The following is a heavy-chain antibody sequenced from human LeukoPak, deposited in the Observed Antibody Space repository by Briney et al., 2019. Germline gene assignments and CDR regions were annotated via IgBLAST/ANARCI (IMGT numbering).Heavy chain of an antibody. V-gene: IGHV3-66*01. CDR2: IYSGGST. J-gene: IGHJ4*02. CDR1: GFTFSNAW. CDR3: ARSLPRWLIIDY. Sequence: GGSLRLSCAASGFTFSNAWMSWVRQAPGKGLEWVSVIYSGGSTYYADSVKGRFTISRDNSKNTLYLQMNSLRAEDTAVYYCARSLPRWLIIDYWGQGTLVTVSS. D-gene: IGHD3-22*01.